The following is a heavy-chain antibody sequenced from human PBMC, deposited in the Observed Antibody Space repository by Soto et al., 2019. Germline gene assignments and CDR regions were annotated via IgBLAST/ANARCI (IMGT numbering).Heavy chain of an antibody. CDR1: GGSISSYY. CDR2: INHSGST. CDR3: ARAAPRYCSGNSCYYGRDY. D-gene: IGHD2-15*01. V-gene: IGHV4-34*01. Sequence: SETLSLTCTVSGGSISSYYWSWIRQPPGKGLEWIGEINHSGSTNYNPSLKSRVTISVDTSKNQFSLKLSSVTAADTAVYYCARAAPRYCSGNSCYYGRDYWGQGTLVTVSS. J-gene: IGHJ4*02.